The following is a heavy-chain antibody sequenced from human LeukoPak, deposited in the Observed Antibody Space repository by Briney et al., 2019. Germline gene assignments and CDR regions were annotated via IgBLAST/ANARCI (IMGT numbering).Heavy chain of an antibody. D-gene: IGHD3-22*01. CDR3: VAEDSHYYDSSESSWFDP. J-gene: IGHJ5*02. CDR1: GGSISSYY. V-gene: IGHV4-4*07. CDR2: IYTSGST. Sequence: SETLSLTCTVSGGSISSYYWSWIRQPAGKGLEWIGCIYTSGSTNYNPSLKSRVTMSVDTSKNQFSLKLSSVTAADTAVYYCVAEDSHYYDSSESSWFDPWGQGTLVTVSS.